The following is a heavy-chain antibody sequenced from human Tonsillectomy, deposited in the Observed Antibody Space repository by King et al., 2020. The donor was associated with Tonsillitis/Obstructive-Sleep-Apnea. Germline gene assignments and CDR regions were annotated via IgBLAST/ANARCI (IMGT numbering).Heavy chain of an antibody. J-gene: IGHJ3*02. V-gene: IGHV3-15*07. CDR2: IKSYTDGGTT. CDR1: GFTFSNAW. D-gene: IGHD4-11*01. Sequence: DVQLLESGGGLVKPGGSLRLSCAASGFTFSNAWMNWVRQAPGKGLEWVGRIKSYTDGGTTDYAAPVKGRFSISRHDSKNTMSLQMNSLKTEDTAVYYCTTDDNDYTDYYLRNGLAFDIWGQGTMVTVSS. CDR3: TTDDNDYTDYYLRNGLAFDI.